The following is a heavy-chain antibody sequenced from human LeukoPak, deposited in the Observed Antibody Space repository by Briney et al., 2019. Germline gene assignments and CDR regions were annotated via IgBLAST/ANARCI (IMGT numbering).Heavy chain of an antibody. Sequence: GGSLRLSCAACGFTFSSYGMHWVRQAPGKGLEWVAVIWYDGSNKYYADSVKGRFTISRDNSKNTLYLQMNSLRAEDTAVYYCARDHIAAAGTEMVYWGQGTLVTVSS. J-gene: IGHJ4*02. CDR2: IWYDGSNK. D-gene: IGHD6-13*01. CDR3: ARDHIAAAGTEMVY. V-gene: IGHV3-33*01. CDR1: GFTFSSYG.